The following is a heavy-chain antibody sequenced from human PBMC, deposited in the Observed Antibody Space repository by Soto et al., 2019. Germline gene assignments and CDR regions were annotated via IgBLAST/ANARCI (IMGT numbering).Heavy chain of an antibody. J-gene: IGHJ6*02. CDR2: MWFDGSIK. CDR1: GFIFSTHA. CDR3: ARSWAANPLSYGMDV. D-gene: IGHD3-10*01. Sequence: QVQLLESGGGVVQPGRSLRLSCAASGFIFSTHAMHWVRQAPNKGLEWVAVMWFDGSIKYYADSVKGRFTISRDNSKNRLYLQMDSLRAEDTAVYFCARSWAANPLSYGMDVWGQGTTVTVSS. V-gene: IGHV3-33*01.